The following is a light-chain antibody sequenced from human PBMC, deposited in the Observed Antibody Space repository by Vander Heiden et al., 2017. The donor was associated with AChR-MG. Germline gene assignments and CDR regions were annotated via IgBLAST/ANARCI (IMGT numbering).Light chain of an antibody. CDR1: QSVSSN. V-gene: IGKV3-15*01. Sequence: ETVMTQSPATLSVSPGERATLSCRASQSVSSNSAWYQRKPGQAPRLLIYGTSIRATGIPARFSGSGSGTEFTLTISSLQSEDFAVYYCQQDNTWHTFGHGTKVDIK. CDR2: GTS. CDR3: QQDNTWHT. J-gene: IGKJ3*01.